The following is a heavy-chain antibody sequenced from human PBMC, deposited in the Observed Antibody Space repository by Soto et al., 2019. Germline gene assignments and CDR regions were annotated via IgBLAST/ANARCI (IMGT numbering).Heavy chain of an antibody. CDR2: INPNSGGT. J-gene: IGHJ4*02. D-gene: IGHD2-2*01. CDR1: GYTFTGYY. V-gene: IGHV1-2*04. CDR3: ARDRCSSTSCYYPYYYFDY. Sequence: ASVKVSCKASGYTFTGYYMHWVRQAPGQGLEWKGWINPNSGGTNYAQKLQGWVTMTRDTSISTAYMELSRLRSDDTAVYYCARDRCSSTSCYYPYYYFDYWGQGTLVTVSS.